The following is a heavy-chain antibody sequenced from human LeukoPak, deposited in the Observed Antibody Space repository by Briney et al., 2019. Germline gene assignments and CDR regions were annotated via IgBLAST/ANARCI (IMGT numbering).Heavy chain of an antibody. V-gene: IGHV3-21*01. Sequence: PGGSLRLSCAASGFTFSSYSMNWVRQAPGKGLEWVSSIRSSSSYIYYADSVKGRSTISRDNAKNSLYLQMNSLRAEDTAVYYCARVSYDILTGYSYIDYWGQGTLVTVSS. CDR1: GFTFSSYS. J-gene: IGHJ4*02. D-gene: IGHD3-9*01. CDR3: ARVSYDILTGYSYIDY. CDR2: IRSSSSYI.